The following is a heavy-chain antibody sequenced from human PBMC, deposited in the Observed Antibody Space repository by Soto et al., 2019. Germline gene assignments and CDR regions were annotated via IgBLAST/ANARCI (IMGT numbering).Heavy chain of an antibody. D-gene: IGHD6-13*01. CDR3: ARVWQLADYGMDV. CDR1: GFTFSSYA. CDR2: ISYDGSNK. Sequence: ESGGGVVQPGRSLRLSCAASGFTFSSYAMHWVRQAPGKGLEWVAVISYDGSNKYYADSVKGRFTISRDNSKNTLYLQMNSLRAEDTAVYYCARVWQLADYGMDVWGQGTTVTVSS. J-gene: IGHJ6*02. V-gene: IGHV3-30-3*01.